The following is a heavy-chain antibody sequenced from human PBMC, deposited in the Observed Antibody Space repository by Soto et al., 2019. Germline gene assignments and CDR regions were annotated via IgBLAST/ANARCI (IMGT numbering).Heavy chain of an antibody. V-gene: IGHV3-23*01. CDR1: GFTFSSYA. Sequence: EVQLLESGGGLLQPGGSLRLSCAASGFTFSSYAMSWVRQAPGKGLEWVSSIRGSGGSTHYADSVKGRFTISRDNSENTLYLQMNSLRAEDTAVYYCGKATVTSGLLHYYGMDVWGQGTTVTVSS. J-gene: IGHJ6*02. CDR2: IRGSGGST. CDR3: GKATVTSGLLHYYGMDV. D-gene: IGHD4-4*01.